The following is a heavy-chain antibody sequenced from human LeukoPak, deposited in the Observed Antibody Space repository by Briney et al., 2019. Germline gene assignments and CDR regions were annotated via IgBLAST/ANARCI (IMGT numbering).Heavy chain of an antibody. J-gene: IGHJ6*03. Sequence: SETLSLTCTVSGGSISSSSYYWGWIRQPPGKGLEWIGSIYCSGSTYYNPSLKSRVTISVDTSKNQFSLKLSSVTAADTAVYYCARDRANGSGSYYYYYYMDVWGKGTTVTVSS. CDR1: GGSISSSSYY. D-gene: IGHD3-10*01. CDR2: IYCSGST. CDR3: ARDRANGSGSYYYYYYMDV. V-gene: IGHV4-39*07.